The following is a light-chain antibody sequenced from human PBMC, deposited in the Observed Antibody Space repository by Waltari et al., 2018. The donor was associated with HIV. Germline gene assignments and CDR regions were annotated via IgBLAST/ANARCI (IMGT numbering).Light chain of an antibody. Sequence: QPVLTQPPSASASLGASVTLTCTLSSGYSNYKVAWYQQRPGKGPRFVMRVGAGGIVGSRGDGIPDRFSVLGSGLNRYLTIKNIQEEDEGDYHCGADHGSGSNFVYVFGTGTKVTVL. CDR1: SGYSNYK. V-gene: IGLV9-49*01. CDR2: VGAGGIVG. J-gene: IGLJ1*01. CDR3: GADHGSGSNFVYV.